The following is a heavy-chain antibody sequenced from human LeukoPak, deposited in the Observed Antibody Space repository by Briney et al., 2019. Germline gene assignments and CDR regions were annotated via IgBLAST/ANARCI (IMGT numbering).Heavy chain of an antibody. V-gene: IGHV4-61*01. CDR1: GGSISSGSYY. Sequence: PSETLSLTCTVSGGSISSGSYYWSWIRQPPGKGLEWIGYIYYSGSTNYNPSLKSPVTISVDTSKNQFSLKLSSVTAADTAVYYCARLVITGTTYEPWGQGTLVTVSS. D-gene: IGHD1-7*01. CDR2: IYYSGST. J-gene: IGHJ5*02. CDR3: ARLVITGTTYEP.